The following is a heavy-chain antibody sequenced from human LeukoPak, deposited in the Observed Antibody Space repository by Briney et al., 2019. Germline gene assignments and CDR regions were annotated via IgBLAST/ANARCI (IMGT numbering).Heavy chain of an antibody. V-gene: IGHV4-59*01. CDR2: IYYSGST. CDR1: GGSISTYY. CDR3: ARGATSESLVYMDV. D-gene: IGHD6-6*01. J-gene: IGHJ6*03. Sequence: PSETLSLTCSVSGGSISTYYWSWIRQSPGKGLEWIGYIYYSGSTYYNPSLRSRVTISVDTSKNQFSLKLSSVTAADTTVYYCARGATSESLVYMDVWGKGTTVTVSS.